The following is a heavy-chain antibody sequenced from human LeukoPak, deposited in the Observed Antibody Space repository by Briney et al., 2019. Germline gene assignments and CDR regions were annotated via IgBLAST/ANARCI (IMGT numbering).Heavy chain of an antibody. CDR1: GGSISSYY. CDR2: IYYSGST. CDR3: ARQVVVPDAFDI. V-gene: IGHV4-59*08. J-gene: IGHJ3*02. D-gene: IGHD3-22*01. Sequence: SETLSLTCTVSGGSISSYYWSWIRQPPGKGLEWIGYIYYSGSTNYNPSLKSRVTISVDTSKNQFSLKLSSVTAADTAVYYCARQVVVPDAFDIWGQGTMVTVSS.